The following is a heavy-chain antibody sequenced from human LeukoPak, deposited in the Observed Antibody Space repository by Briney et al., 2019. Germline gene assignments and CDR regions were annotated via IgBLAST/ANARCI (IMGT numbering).Heavy chain of an antibody. CDR3: ARAPDRQYSSSWGYGMDV. V-gene: IGHV4-34*01. CDR1: GGSFSGYY. CDR2: INHSGST. D-gene: IGHD6-13*01. J-gene: IGHJ6*02. Sequence: SETLSLTCAVYGGSFSGYYWSWIRQPPGKGLEWIGEINHSGSTNYNLSLKSRVTISVDTSKNQFSLKLSSVTAADTAVYYCARAPDRQYSSSWGYGMDVWGQGTTVTVSS.